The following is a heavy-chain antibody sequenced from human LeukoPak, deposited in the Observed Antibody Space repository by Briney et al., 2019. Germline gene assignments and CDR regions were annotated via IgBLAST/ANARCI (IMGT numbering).Heavy chain of an antibody. D-gene: IGHD2-15*01. CDR3: ARGDVVAASRVDY. Sequence: SQTLSLTCTVSGASISSGGYYWSWIRQHPGKGLEWIGYIYYSGTTYYNPSLKSRATLSVDTSKNQFSLKLNSVTVADTAVYYCARGDVVAASRVDYWGQGSLVTVSS. J-gene: IGHJ4*02. CDR1: GASISSGGYY. V-gene: IGHV4-31*03. CDR2: IYYSGTT.